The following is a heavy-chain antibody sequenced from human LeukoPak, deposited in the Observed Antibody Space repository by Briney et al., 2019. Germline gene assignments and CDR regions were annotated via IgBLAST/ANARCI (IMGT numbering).Heavy chain of an antibody. CDR2: ISHSADT. D-gene: IGHD2-15*01. J-gene: IGHJ4*02. CDR1: GYSISSGYY. CDR3: ARLGRYCSGSTCYPTNFGN. V-gene: IGHV4-38-2*01. Sequence: PSETLSLTCVVSGYSISSGYYWGWIRQPPGKGLEWIGSISHSADTYYNPSLRSRVTISEDTSKNQFSLNLSSVTAADTAVYCCARLGRYCSGSTCYPTNFGNWGQGTLVTVSS.